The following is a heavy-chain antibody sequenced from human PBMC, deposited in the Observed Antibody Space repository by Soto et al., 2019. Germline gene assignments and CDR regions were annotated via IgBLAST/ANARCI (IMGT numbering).Heavy chain of an antibody. Sequence: KPSETLSLTCAVSGGSISSGGYSWSWIRQPPGKGLEWIGYIYHSGSTYYNPSLKSRVTISVDRSKNQFSLKLSSVTAADTAVYYCARAIVLMVYAPNELAVGWFDPWGQGTLVTVSS. CDR1: GGSISSGGYS. V-gene: IGHV4-30-2*01. CDR2: IYHSGST. D-gene: IGHD2-8*01. CDR3: ARAIVLMVYAPNELAVGWFDP. J-gene: IGHJ5*02.